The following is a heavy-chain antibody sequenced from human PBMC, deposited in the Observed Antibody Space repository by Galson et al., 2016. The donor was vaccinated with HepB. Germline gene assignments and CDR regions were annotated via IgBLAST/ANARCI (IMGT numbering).Heavy chain of an antibody. Sequence: ETLSLPCNVSGGSIRSSDYFWGWIRQSPEKGLEWIGSVYFSGVTHYNPSPKSRVTISVDTSKNQFSLKLTSLTAADTAVYFCARQRQLVLLQFPHPLDNWGPGTLVTVSS. V-gene: IGHV4-39*01. CDR3: ARQRQLVLLQFPHPLDN. CDR2: VYFSGVT. J-gene: IGHJ4*02. D-gene: IGHD1-1*01. CDR1: GGSIRSSDYF.